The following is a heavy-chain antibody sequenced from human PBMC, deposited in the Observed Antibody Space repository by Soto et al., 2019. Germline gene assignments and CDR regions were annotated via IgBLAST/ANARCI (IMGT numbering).Heavy chain of an antibody. Sequence: QVQLVESGGGVVQPGRSLRLSCAASGFTFSSYAMHWVRQAPGKGLEWVAVISYDGSNKYYADSVKGRFTISRDNSKNTLYLQMNSLRAEDTAVYYCARDKKSVGYYYDSSHAFDIWGQGTMVTVSS. J-gene: IGHJ3*02. D-gene: IGHD3-22*01. CDR3: ARDKKSVGYYYDSSHAFDI. CDR1: GFTFSSYA. CDR2: ISYDGSNK. V-gene: IGHV3-30-3*01.